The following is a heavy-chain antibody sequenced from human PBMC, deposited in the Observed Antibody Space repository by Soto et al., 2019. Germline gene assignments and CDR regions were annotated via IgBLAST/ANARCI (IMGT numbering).Heavy chain of an antibody. CDR3: TRVEQWLYIAKY. CDR1: GFTFSSFA. Sequence: GGSLRLSCAASGFTFSSFAMHWVRQAPGKGLEWVAVISDDGSNKYYADSVKGRFTISRDNSKNTLYLQMNSLRGEDTAVYSCTRVEQWLYIAKYWGHGTLVTVSS. J-gene: IGHJ4*01. V-gene: IGHV3-30*04. CDR2: ISDDGSNK. D-gene: IGHD6-19*01.